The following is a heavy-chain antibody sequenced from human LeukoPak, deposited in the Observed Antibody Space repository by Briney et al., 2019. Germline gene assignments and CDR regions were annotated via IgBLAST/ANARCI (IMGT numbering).Heavy chain of an antibody. CDR1: GGSISSYY. V-gene: IGHV4-59*01. CDR3: ARAGAWQIDP. Sequence: SETLSLTCTVSGGSISSYYWSWIRQPPGKGLEWIGHVFYTGSSNYNPSLKSRVTISLDRSNNHFSLRLTSVTAADTAVYYCARAGAWQIDPWGQGTLVTVSS. J-gene: IGHJ5*02. D-gene: IGHD3-10*01. CDR2: VFYTGSS.